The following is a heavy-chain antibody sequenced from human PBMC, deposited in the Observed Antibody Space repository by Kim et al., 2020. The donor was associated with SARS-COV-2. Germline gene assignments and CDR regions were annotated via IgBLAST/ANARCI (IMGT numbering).Heavy chain of an antibody. V-gene: IGHV3-33*01. CDR2: IWYDGSTK. J-gene: IGHJ4*02. D-gene: IGHD4-17*01. CDR3: ARVRDYGGNPRFDY. Sequence: GGSLRLSCAASGFTFSSYGMHWVRQAPGKGLDWVAFIWYDGSTKYYADSVKGRFTISRDNSKNTLYLQMNSLRAEDTAVYYCARVRDYGGNPRFDYWGQGTLVTVSS. CDR1: GFTFSSYG.